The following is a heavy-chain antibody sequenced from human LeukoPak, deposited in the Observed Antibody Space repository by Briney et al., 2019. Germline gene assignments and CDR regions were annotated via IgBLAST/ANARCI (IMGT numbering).Heavy chain of an antibody. D-gene: IGHD3-22*01. J-gene: IGHJ1*01. CDR1: GGSISSYY. CDR2: IYYSGST. CDR3: ATWLQYYYDSSGYYGNAEYFQH. V-gene: IGHV4-59*12. Sequence: SETLSLPCTVSGGSISSYYWSWIRQPPGKGLEWIGYIYYSGSTNYNPSLKSRVTISVDTSKNQFSLKLSSVTAADTAVYYCATWLQYYYDSSGYYGNAEYFQHWGQGTLVTVSS.